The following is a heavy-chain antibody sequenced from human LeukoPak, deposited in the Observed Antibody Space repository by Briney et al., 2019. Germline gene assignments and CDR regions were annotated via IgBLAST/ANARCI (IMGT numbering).Heavy chain of an antibody. CDR3: ARGVGAHYDYVWGSYEDY. CDR2: ISSSSSTI. D-gene: IGHD3-16*01. CDR1: GFTFSSYS. V-gene: IGHV3-48*02. Sequence: QPGGSLRLSCAASGFTFSSYSMNWVRQAPGKGLEWVSYISSSSSTIYYADSVKGRFTISRDNAKNSLYLQMNSLRDEDTAVYYCARGVGAHYDYVWGSYEDYWGQGTLVTVSS. J-gene: IGHJ4*02.